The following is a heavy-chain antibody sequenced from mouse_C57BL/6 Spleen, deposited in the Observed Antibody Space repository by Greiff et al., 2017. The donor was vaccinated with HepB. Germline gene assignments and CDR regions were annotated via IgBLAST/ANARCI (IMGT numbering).Heavy chain of an antibody. CDR2: IHPSDSDT. J-gene: IGHJ4*01. CDR1: GYTFTSYW. Sequence: QVQLQQPGAELVKPGASVKVSCKASGYTFTSYWMHWVKQRPGQGLEWIGRIHPSDSDTNYNQKFKGKATLTVDKSSSTAYMQLSSLTSEDSAVYYCAIDYGSSYVDYAMDYWGQGTSVTVSS. D-gene: IGHD1-1*01. V-gene: IGHV1-74*01. CDR3: AIDYGSSYVDYAMDY.